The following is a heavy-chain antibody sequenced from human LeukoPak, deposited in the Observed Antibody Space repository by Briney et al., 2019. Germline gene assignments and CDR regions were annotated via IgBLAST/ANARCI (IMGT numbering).Heavy chain of an antibody. D-gene: IGHD3-22*01. J-gene: IGHJ1*01. CDR3: ARDRNYYDSSVQYFQH. CDR1: GFTFSSYK. Sequence: GGSLRLSCAGSGFTFSSYKMNWVRQAPGKGLEWVAVISYDGSNKYYADSVKGRFTISRDNSKNTLYLQMNSLRAEDTAVYYCARDRNYYDSSVQYFQHWGQGTLVTVSS. V-gene: IGHV3-30*04. CDR2: ISYDGSNK.